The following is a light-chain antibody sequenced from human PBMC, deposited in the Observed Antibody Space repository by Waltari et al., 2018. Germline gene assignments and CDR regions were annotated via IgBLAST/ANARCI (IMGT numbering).Light chain of an antibody. CDR3: ATWDSSLNIWV. CDR1: SSNIGNNY. Sequence: QSVLMQPPSVSAAPEEKVSISCSGSSSNIGNNYVSWYQHLPGTAPKLLIYDNNKRLSGIPDRFSGSRSGTSATLGITGLQTGDEADYYCATWDSSLNIWVFGRGTKLTVL. CDR2: DNN. V-gene: IGLV1-51*01. J-gene: IGLJ3*02.